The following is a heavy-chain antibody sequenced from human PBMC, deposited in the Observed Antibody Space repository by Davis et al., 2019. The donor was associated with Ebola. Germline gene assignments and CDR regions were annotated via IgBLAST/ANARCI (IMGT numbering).Heavy chain of an antibody. D-gene: IGHD6-6*01. J-gene: IGHJ4*02. V-gene: IGHV3-9*01. CDR3: AKDIEQLVLYPDY. Sequence: SLKISCAASGFTFDDYAMHWVRQAPGKGLEWVSGISWNSGSIGYADSVKGRFTISRDNAKNSLYLQMNSLRAEDTALYYCAKDIEQLVLYPDYWGQGTLVTVSS. CDR2: ISWNSGSI. CDR1: GFTFDDYA.